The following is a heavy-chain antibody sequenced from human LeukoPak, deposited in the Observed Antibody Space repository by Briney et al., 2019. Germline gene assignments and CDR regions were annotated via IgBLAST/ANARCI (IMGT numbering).Heavy chain of an antibody. CDR2: INPSGGST. CDR1: GYTFTSYY. D-gene: IGHD3-22*01. CDR3: ARHYYDSSGYYYYYYYMDV. Sequence: ASVKVSCKASGYTFTSYYMHWVRQAPGQGLEWMGIINPSGGSTSYAQKFQGRVTMTRDMSTSTVYMELSSLRSEDTAVYYCARHYYDSSGYYYYYYYMDVWGKGTTVTVSS. J-gene: IGHJ6*03. V-gene: IGHV1-46*01.